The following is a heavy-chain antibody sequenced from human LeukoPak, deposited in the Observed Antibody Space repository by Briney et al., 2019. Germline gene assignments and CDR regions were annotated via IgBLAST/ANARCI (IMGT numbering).Heavy chain of an antibody. V-gene: IGHV3-11*01. Sequence: GGSLRLSCAASGFIFSDYYMGWIRQAPGKGLEWISYISSTSSVKYYADSVKGRFTISRDNAKNSLYLQMNSLRAEDTAVYYCAKRRGLELLYYYYMDVWGKGTTVTVSS. CDR1: GFIFSDYY. CDR2: ISSTSSVK. J-gene: IGHJ6*03. CDR3: AKRRGLELLYYYYMDV. D-gene: IGHD1-7*01.